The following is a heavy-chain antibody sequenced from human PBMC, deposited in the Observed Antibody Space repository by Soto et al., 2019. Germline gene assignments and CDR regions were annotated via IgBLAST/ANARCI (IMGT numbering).Heavy chain of an antibody. CDR3: ARLGLADYYDSSGYSSPYYFDY. J-gene: IGHJ4*02. CDR2: IYPGDSDT. CDR1: GYSFTSYW. Sequence: GESLKISCKGSGYSFTSYWIGWVRQMHGKGLEWMGIIYPGDSDTRYSPSFQGQVTISADKSISTAYLQWSSLKASDTAMYYCARLGLADYYDSSGYSSPYYFDYWGQGTLVTVSS. D-gene: IGHD3-22*01. V-gene: IGHV5-51*01.